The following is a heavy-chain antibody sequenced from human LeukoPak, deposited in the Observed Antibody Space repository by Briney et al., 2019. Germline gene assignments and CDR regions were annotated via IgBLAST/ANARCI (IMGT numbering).Heavy chain of an antibody. V-gene: IGHV3-23*01. CDR1: GFTFSTYA. CDR2: ILGGSRST. Sequence: PGGSLRLSCAASGFTFSTYAMSWVRQAPGKGLEWVSSILGGSRSTYYADSVKGRFTISRDNSKNMLYLQMNSLRAEDTAVYYCARAGPPSSSRSWYYPSDFWGQGTLVTVSS. J-gene: IGHJ4*02. CDR3: ARAGPPSSSRSWYYPSDF. D-gene: IGHD6-13*01.